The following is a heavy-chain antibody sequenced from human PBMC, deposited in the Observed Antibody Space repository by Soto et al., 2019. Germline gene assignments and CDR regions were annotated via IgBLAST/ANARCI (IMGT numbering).Heavy chain of an antibody. Sequence: GGSLRLSCAASGFTFSSYGMHWVRQAPGKGLEWVAVISYDGSNKYYADSVKGRFTISRDNSKNTLYLQMNSLRAEDTAVYYCAKDVFRVVITPGPTSYYYGMDVWGQGTTVTVSS. V-gene: IGHV3-30*18. J-gene: IGHJ6*02. CDR2: ISYDGSNK. CDR1: GFTFSSYG. D-gene: IGHD3-3*01. CDR3: AKDVFRVVITPGPTSYYYGMDV.